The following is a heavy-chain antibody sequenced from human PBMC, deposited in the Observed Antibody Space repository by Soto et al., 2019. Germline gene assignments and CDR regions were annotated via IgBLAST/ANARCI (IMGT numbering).Heavy chain of an antibody. CDR1: GGSFSGYY. CDR3: ASGLGQLDRLAHSWFDP. CDR2: INHSGST. J-gene: IGHJ5*02. D-gene: IGHD6-6*01. Sequence: QVQLQQWGAGLLKPSETLSLTCAVYGGSFSGYYWSWIRQRPGKGLEWIGEINHSGSTNYNPSLKSRVTISVDTSKNQFSLKLSSVTAADTAVYYCASGLGQLDRLAHSWFDPWGQGTLVTVSS. V-gene: IGHV4-34*01.